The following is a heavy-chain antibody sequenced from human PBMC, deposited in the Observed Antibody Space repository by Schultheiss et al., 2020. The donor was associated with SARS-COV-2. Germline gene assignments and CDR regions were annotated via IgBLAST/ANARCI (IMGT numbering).Heavy chain of an antibody. CDR3: AREGWDYYGSGREGS. CDR1: GFAFGSDD. D-gene: IGHD3-10*01. V-gene: IGHV3-48*03. CDR2: ISSTGSRI. Sequence: GGSLRLSCAASGFAFGSDDMNWVRQAPGKGLEWVSYISSTGSRIFYSDSVKGRFTISRDNAKRSLYLQMNSLKTEDTAVYYCAREGWDYYGSGREGSWGQGTLVTVSS. J-gene: IGHJ5*02.